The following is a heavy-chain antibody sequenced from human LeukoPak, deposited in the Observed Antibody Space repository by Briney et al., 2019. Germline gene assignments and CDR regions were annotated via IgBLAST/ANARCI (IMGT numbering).Heavy chain of an antibody. D-gene: IGHD3-22*01. CDR3: AKGVDYYENSGTIDY. V-gene: IGHV3-33*06. CDR1: GFTFSDYG. CDR2: IWYDGSNK. J-gene: IGHJ4*02. Sequence: GGSLRLSCTASGFTFSDYGMHWVRQPPGKGLEWVAIIWYDGSNKTYEDSAKGRFTISRDNSKNTLYLQMNSLRAEDTAVYYCAKGVDYYENSGTIDYWGQGTLVTVSS.